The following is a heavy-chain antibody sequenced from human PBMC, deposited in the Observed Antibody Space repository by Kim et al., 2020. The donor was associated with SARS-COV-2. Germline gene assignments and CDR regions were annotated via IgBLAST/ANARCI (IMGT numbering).Heavy chain of an antibody. J-gene: IGHJ6*02. CDR1: GFTFSSYG. Sequence: GGSLRLSCAASGFTFSSYGMHWVRQAPGKGLEWVAVIWYDGSNKYYADSVKGRFTISRDNSKNTLYLQMNSLRAEDTAVYYCARDSGYSSSWSFSGGYYCYCYGMDVWGQGTTVTVSS. CDR2: IWYDGSNK. CDR3: ARDSGYSSSWSFSGGYYCYCYGMDV. V-gene: IGHV3-33*01. D-gene: IGHD6-13*01.